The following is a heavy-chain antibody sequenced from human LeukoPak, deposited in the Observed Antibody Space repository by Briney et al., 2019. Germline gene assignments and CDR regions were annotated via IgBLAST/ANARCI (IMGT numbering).Heavy chain of an antibody. V-gene: IGHV4-61*02. Sequence: TLSLTCTVSGGSISSGTYFWSWIRQPAGQGLEWVGRISTSGSTNYNPSLKSRVTISVDTSKNQLSLRLTSVTAADTAVYYCTRGWMAHGHWGQGTLVTVSS. CDR3: TRGWMAHGH. D-gene: IGHD5-12*01. CDR2: ISTSGST. J-gene: IGHJ4*02. CDR1: GGSISSGTYF.